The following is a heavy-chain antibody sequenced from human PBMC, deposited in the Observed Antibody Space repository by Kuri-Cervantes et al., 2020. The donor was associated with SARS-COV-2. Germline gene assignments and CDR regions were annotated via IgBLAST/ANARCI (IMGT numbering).Heavy chain of an antibody. CDR1: GYTFTSYY. J-gene: IGHJ6*03. CDR3: ARGYQLPLNYYYYYMDV. D-gene: IGHD2-2*01. Sequence: ASVKVSCKASGYTFTSYYMHWARQAPGQGLEWMGIINPSGGSTSYAQKFQGRVTMTRDPSTSTVYMELSSLRSEDTAVYYCARGYQLPLNYYYYYMDVWGKGTTVTVSS. CDR2: INPSGGST. V-gene: IGHV1-46*03.